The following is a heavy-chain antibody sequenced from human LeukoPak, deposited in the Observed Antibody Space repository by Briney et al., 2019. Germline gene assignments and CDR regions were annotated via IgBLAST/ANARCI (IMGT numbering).Heavy chain of an antibody. CDR3: AKAAVGDVFSFDY. J-gene: IGHJ4*02. CDR1: GFTFRIFW. Sequence: HSGGSLRLSCATSGFTFRIFWMHWVRQVPGKGLVWVSRINSDGSSTSYADSVKGRFTISRDNSENTVYLQMSSLRVEDTAVYYCAKAAVGDVFSFDYWGQGTLVTVSS. CDR2: INSDGSST. V-gene: IGHV3-74*01. D-gene: IGHD3-16*01.